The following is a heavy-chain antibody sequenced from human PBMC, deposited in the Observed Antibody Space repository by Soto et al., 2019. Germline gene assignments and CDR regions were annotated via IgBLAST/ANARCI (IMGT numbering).Heavy chain of an antibody. V-gene: IGHV3-66*01. CDR3: ARDRIAVAGNPESFQH. CDR2: IYSGGST. J-gene: IGHJ1*01. Sequence: EVQLVESGGGLVQPGGSLRLSCAASGFTVSSNYMSWVRQAPGKGLEWVSVIYSGGSTYYADSVKGRFTISRDNSKNTLYLQMNSRRAEDTAVYYCARDRIAVAGNPESFQHWGQGTLVTVSS. CDR1: GFTVSSNY. D-gene: IGHD6-19*01.